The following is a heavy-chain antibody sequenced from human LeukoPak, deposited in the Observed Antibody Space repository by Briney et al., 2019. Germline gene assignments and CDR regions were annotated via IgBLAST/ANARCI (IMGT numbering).Heavy chain of an antibody. CDR3: AKELLWEKNYYYYMDV. J-gene: IGHJ6*03. V-gene: IGHV3-23*01. D-gene: IGHD2-15*01. Sequence: PGGSLRLSCAASGFTFSSYAMSWVRQAPGKGLEWVSAISGSGGSTYYADSVKGRFTISRDNSKNTLYLQMNSLRAEDTAVYYCAKELLWEKNYYYYMDVWGKGTTVTVSS. CDR2: ISGSGGST. CDR1: GFTFSSYA.